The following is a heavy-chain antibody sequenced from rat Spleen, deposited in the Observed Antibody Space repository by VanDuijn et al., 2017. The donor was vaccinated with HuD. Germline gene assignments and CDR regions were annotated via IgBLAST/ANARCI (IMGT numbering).Heavy chain of an antibody. D-gene: IGHD1-10*01. Sequence: EVQLVESGGGRVQPGRSLKLSCVASGITFNNYWMTWIRQAPGKGLEWVASISNTGDTFYPDSVKGRFTISRDNAKSSLYLQMNNLRSEDTAIYYCTSRGSNYRNWFANWGQGTLVTVSS. CDR1: GITFNNYW. V-gene: IGHV5-31*01. J-gene: IGHJ3*01. CDR3: TSRGSNYRNWFAN. CDR2: ISNTGDT.